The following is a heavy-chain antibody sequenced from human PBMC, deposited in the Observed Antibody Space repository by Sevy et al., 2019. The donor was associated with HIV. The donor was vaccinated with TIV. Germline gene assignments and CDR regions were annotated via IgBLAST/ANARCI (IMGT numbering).Heavy chain of an antibody. D-gene: IGHD3-3*01. CDR3: AKTFAIFGVLMSPNFDP. CDR1: GFTFSNYG. Sequence: GGSLRLSCAASGFTFSNYGMHWVRQAPGKGLEWVAVIWYDGSYKYYADSVKGGFTMSRDNTKSTLYLQMNSLRAEDTAVYYCAKTFAIFGVLMSPNFDPWGQGTLVTVSS. J-gene: IGHJ5*02. CDR2: IWYDGSYK. V-gene: IGHV3-33*06.